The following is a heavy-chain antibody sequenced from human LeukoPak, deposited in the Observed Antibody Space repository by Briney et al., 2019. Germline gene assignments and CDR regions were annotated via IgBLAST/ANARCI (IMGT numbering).Heavy chain of an antibody. D-gene: IGHD2-15*01. CDR1: GFTFSDYY. J-gene: IGHJ2*01. CDR2: ISSSGSTI. Sequence: PGGSLRLSCAASGFTFSDYYMSWIRQAPGKGLEWVSYISSSGSTIYYADSVKGRFTISRDSAKNSLYLQMNSLRAEDTAVYYCASKGYCSGGSCYGNWYFDLWGRGTLVTVSS. V-gene: IGHV3-11*01. CDR3: ASKGYCSGGSCYGNWYFDL.